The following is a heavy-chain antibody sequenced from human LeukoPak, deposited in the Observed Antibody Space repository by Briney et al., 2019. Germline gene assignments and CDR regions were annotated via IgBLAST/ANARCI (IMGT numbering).Heavy chain of an antibody. CDR3: ARLVPPRDGCNPGAFDI. D-gene: IGHD5-24*01. CDR2: IYPGDSDT. J-gene: IGHJ3*02. CDR1: GYSFTSYW. Sequence: GESLKISCKGSGYSFTSYWIGWVRQMPGKGLEWMGIIYPGDSDTRYSPSFQGQVTISADKSISTACLQWSSLKASDTAMYYCARLVPPRDGCNPGAFDIWGQGTMVTVSS. V-gene: IGHV5-51*01.